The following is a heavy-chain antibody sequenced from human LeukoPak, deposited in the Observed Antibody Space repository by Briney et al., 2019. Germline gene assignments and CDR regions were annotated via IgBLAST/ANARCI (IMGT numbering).Heavy chain of an antibody. CDR3: AKVESITMIVVVITSYFDY. CDR2: ISGSGGST. V-gene: IGHV3-23*01. Sequence: TGGSLRLSCAASGFTFSSYAMSWVRQAPGKGLEWVSAISGSGGSTYYADSVKGRFTISRDNSKNTLYLQMNSLRAEDTAVYYCAKVESITMIVVVITSYFDYWGQGTLVTVSS. CDR1: GFTFSSYA. J-gene: IGHJ4*02. D-gene: IGHD3-22*01.